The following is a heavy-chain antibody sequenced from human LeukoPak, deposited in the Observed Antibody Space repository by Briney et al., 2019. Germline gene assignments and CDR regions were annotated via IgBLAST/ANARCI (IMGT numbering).Heavy chain of an antibody. Sequence: GGSLRLSCAASGFTFSSYSMNWVRQAPGKGLEWVSSISSSSSYIYYADSVKGRFTISRDNAKNSLYLQMNSLRAEDTAVYHCAREGSGWYDYWGQGTLVTVSS. D-gene: IGHD6-19*01. CDR1: GFTFSSYS. J-gene: IGHJ4*02. CDR3: AREGSGWYDY. V-gene: IGHV3-21*01. CDR2: ISSSSSYI.